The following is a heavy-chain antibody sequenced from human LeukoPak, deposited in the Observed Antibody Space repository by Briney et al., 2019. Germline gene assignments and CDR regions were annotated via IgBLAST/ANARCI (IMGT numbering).Heavy chain of an antibody. V-gene: IGHV4-4*07. Sequence: SETLSLTWTVAAGSISTYCCSWIRQPAGNGLGWIGRIYPIGTTNYNPYLKSRVTMSADTSQNQFSLQMSSVTAAATAVYYCARAPYGSGANWFDPWGQGTLVTVSS. D-gene: IGHD3-10*01. J-gene: IGHJ5*02. CDR1: AGSISTYC. CDR3: ARAPYGSGANWFDP. CDR2: IYPIGTT.